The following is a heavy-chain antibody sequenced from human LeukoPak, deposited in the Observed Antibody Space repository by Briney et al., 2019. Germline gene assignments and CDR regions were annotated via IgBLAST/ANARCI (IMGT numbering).Heavy chain of an antibody. CDR2: ISGSGGST. Sequence: PGGSLRLSCAASGFTFSSYGMSWVRQAPGKGLEWVSAISGSGGSTYYADSVKGRFTISRDNSKNTLYLQMNSLRAEDTAVYYCAKDPPGVRTVPLLDYWGQGTLVTVSS. CDR1: GFTFSSYG. D-gene: IGHD1/OR15-1a*01. CDR3: AKDPPGVRTVPLLDY. V-gene: IGHV3-23*01. J-gene: IGHJ4*02.